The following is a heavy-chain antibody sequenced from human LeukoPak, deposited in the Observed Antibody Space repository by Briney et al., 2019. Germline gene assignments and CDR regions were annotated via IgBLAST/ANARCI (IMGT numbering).Heavy chain of an antibody. J-gene: IGHJ5*02. D-gene: IGHD3-3*01. CDR3: ARDPGDFWSGYYARRGTSWFDP. V-gene: IGHV4-34*01. Sequence: SETLSLTCAVYGGSFSGYYWSWIRQPPGKGLEWIGEINHSGSTNYNPSLKSRVTISVDTSKNQFSLKLSSVTAADTAVYYCARDPGDFWSGYYARRGTSWFDPRGQGTLVTVSS. CDR2: INHSGST. CDR1: GGSFSGYY.